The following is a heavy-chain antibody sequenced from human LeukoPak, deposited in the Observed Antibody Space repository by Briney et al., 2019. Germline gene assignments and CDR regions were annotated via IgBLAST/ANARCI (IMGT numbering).Heavy chain of an antibody. CDR3: ARVYGGYVGQLHLDY. Sequence: GGSLRLSCAASGFTFSSYEMNWVRQAPGKGLEWVSYISSSGSTIYYADSVKGRFTISRDNAKNSLYLQMNSLRAEDTAVYYCARVYGGYVGQLHLDYWGQGTLVTVSS. V-gene: IGHV3-48*03. CDR2: ISSSGSTI. J-gene: IGHJ4*02. D-gene: IGHD5-12*01. CDR1: GFTFSSYE.